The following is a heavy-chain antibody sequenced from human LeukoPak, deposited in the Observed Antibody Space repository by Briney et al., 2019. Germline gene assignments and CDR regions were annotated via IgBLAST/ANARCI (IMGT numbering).Heavy chain of an antibody. CDR2: LYYSGST. J-gene: IGHJ4*02. CDR1: GGSITSSSYY. V-gene: IGHV4-39*01. Sequence: SETLSLTCTVSGGSITSSSYYWGWLRQPPGKGLEWIGSLYYSGSTYYNPSLKSRVTISLDTSKNQFSLKLSSVTAADTAVYYCARLRATLNYFDYWGQGTLVTVSS. CDR3: ARLRATLNYFDY.